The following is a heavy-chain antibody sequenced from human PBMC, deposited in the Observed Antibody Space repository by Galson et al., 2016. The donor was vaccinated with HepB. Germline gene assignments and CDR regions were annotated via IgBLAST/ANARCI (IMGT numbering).Heavy chain of an antibody. CDR1: GFTFQDYG. Sequence: SLRLSCAASGFTFQDYGMNWVRQVPGKELVWVSGISWSGDSTGYADAVKGRFTISRDNAKNSLYLQMNSLRAEDTAVCYCARDKGSGYGDFPFDSWGQGTLVTVSS. D-gene: IGHD4-17*01. CDR3: ARDKGSGYGDFPFDS. V-gene: IGHV3-20*04. J-gene: IGHJ4*02. CDR2: ISWSGDST.